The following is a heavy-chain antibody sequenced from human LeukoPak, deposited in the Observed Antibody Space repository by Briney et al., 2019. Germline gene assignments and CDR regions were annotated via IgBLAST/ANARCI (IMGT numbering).Heavy chain of an antibody. J-gene: IGHJ4*02. Sequence: GGSLRLSCAASGFSFNESYMPWNRQAPGKGLEWVAYISGRGFSMYYADSVKGRFTISRDNARNSLYLNMSSLRADDTAVYYCARGKRRFDYWGQGTLVTVSS. CDR2: ISGRGFSM. CDR1: GFSFNESY. CDR3: ARGKRRFDY. V-gene: IGHV3-11*01.